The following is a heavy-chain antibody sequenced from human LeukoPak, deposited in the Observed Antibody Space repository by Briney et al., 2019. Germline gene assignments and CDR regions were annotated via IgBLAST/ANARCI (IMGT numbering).Heavy chain of an antibody. D-gene: IGHD2-15*01. J-gene: IGHJ3*02. V-gene: IGHV3-74*01. Sequence: PGGSLTLSCAPSGFIFSTYWMDWVRQAPGKGLVWVSRINSDGSSTTYTDSVKGRFAMSRDNAKNTLYLQMNSLTAEDTAVYYCARPRGGASNVAFDSWGQGTMVIVSS. CDR3: ARPRGGASNVAFDS. CDR2: INSDGSST. CDR1: GFIFSTYW.